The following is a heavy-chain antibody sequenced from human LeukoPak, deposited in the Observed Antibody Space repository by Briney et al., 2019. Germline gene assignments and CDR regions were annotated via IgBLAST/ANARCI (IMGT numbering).Heavy chain of an antibody. D-gene: IGHD1-26*01. V-gene: IGHV1-2*02. Sequence: ASVKVSCKASGYTFSNSYIHWVRQAPGQGLEWMGSMNPKSGGTKYAQKFQGRVSMTRDTSISTAYMELASLTSDDAAVYYCARAGGRSWFDPWGQGTLVTVSS. CDR3: ARAGGRSWFDP. CDR2: MNPKSGGT. J-gene: IGHJ5*02. CDR1: GYTFSNSY.